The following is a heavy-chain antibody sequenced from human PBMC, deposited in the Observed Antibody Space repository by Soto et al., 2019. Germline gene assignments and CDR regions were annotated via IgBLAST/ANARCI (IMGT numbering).Heavy chain of an antibody. J-gene: IGHJ4*02. V-gene: IGHV3-23*01. D-gene: IGHD3-3*01. CDR3: AKDPLGAIRFLVY. CDR2: ISGSGGST. CDR1: GFTFSSYA. Sequence: HPGGSLRLSCAASGFTFSSYAMSWVRQAPGKGLEWVSAISGSGGSTYYADSVKGRFTISRDNSKNTLYLQMNSLRAEDTAVYYCAKDPLGAIRFLVYWGQGTLVTVSS.